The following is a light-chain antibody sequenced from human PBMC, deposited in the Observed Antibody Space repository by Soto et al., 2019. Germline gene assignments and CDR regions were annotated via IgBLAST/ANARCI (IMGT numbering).Light chain of an antibody. J-gene: IGLJ7*01. V-gene: IGLV8-61*01. CDR2: STN. CDR3: VLYMGSGISL. CDR1: SGSVSTSYY. Sequence: QTVVTQEPSFSVSPGGTVTLTCGLSSGSVSTSYYPSWYQQTPGQAPRTLIYSTNTRSSGVPDRFSGSILGNKAALTITGAQADDESDYYCVLYMGSGISLFGGGTQLTVL.